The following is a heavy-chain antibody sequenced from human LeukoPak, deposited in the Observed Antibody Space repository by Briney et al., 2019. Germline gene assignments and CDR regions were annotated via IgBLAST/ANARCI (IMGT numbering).Heavy chain of an antibody. Sequence: GASVKVSCKASGYTFTGYYMHWVRRAPGQGLEWMGWINPNSGGTNYAQKFQGRVTMTRDTSISTAYMELSRLRSDDTAVYYCARDLWGSGPHNWFDPWGQGTLVTVSS. CDR2: INPNSGGT. J-gene: IGHJ5*02. CDR1: GYTFTGYY. CDR3: ARDLWGSGPHNWFDP. D-gene: IGHD3-16*01. V-gene: IGHV1-2*02.